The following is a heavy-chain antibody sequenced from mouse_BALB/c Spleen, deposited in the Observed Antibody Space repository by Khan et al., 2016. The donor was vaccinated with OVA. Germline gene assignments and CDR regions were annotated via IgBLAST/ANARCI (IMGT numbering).Heavy chain of an antibody. J-gene: IGHJ3*01. CDR2: IWSGGST. V-gene: IGHV2-2*02. D-gene: IGHD2-4*01. CDR1: GFSLTTYG. CDR3: ARNYDYDEGLAY. Sequence: QMQLEESGPGLVQLSQSLSITCTVSGFSLTTYGVHWVRQSPEKGLEWLGVIWSGGSTDYNAAFIPRLSISKDISKSQVFFKMNSLQVNDTAIYYCARNYDYDEGLAYWGQGTLVTVSA.